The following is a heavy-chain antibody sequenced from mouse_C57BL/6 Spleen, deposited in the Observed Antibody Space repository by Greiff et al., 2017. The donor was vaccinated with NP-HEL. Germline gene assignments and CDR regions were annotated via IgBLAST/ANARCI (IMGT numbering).Heavy chain of an antibody. CDR1: GYTFTDYN. Sequence: EVQLQQSGPELVKPGASVKIPCKASGYTFTDYNMDWVKQSHGKSLEWIGDINPNNGGTIYNQKFKGKATLTVDKSSSTAYMELRSLTSEDTAVYYCARGGAPRSRDYYAMDYWGQGTSVTVSS. CDR2: INPNNGGT. J-gene: IGHJ4*01. V-gene: IGHV1-18*01. CDR3: ARGGAPRSRDYYAMDY.